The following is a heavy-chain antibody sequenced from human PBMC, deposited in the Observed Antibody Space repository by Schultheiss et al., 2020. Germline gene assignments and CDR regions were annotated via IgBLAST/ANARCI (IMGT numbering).Heavy chain of an antibody. CDR3: ARELEPPGDYYYYGMDV. CDR1: GFTFSDYY. CDR2: ISGSGGST. D-gene: IGHD1-1*01. J-gene: IGHJ6*02. V-gene: IGHV3-23*01. Sequence: GWSLRLSCAASGFTFSDYYMSWIRQAPGKGLEWVSAISGSGGSTYYADSVKGRFTISRDNSKNTLSLQMNSLRAEDTAVYYCARELEPPGDYYYYGMDVWGQGTTVTVSS.